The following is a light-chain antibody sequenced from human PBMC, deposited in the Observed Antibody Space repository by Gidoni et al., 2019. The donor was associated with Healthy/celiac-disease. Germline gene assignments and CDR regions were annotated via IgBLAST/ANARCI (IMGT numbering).Light chain of an antibody. J-gene: IGKJ1*01. V-gene: IGKV1-17*01. CDR3: LQHNSYPRR. Sequence: DIQMTQAPSSQSASVGDRVTITCRASQGIRNDLGWYPQKPGKTPKRLIYASARLHSRVPSRFSGSGSGTKYTLTISSLQPEDFASYYCLQHNSYPRRFGQGTKVEIK. CDR1: QGIRND. CDR2: ASA.